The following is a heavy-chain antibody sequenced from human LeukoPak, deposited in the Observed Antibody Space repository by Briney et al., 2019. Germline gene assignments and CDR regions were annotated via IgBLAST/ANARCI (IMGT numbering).Heavy chain of an antibody. CDR3: ARGNVAAYYFDY. CDR1: GGSISSGRFN. CDR2: IHYSGDT. D-gene: IGHD6-25*01. V-gene: IGHV4-39*01. Sequence: SETLSLTCTVSGGSISSGRFNWGWIRQTPGKGLEWIGTIHYSGDTYHNPSLKSRVTLSRDTSKNQFPLKLSSVTAADTAVYYCARGNVAAYYFDYWGQGTPVTVSS. J-gene: IGHJ4*02.